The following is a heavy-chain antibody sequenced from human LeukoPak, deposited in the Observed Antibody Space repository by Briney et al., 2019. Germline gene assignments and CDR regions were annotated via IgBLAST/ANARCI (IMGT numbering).Heavy chain of an antibody. CDR3: ARGPLSSSSVDY. V-gene: IGHV4-34*01. CDR1: GGSFSGYY. D-gene: IGHD6-13*01. J-gene: IGHJ4*02. Sequence: SSETLSLTCAVYGGSFSGYYWSWIRQPPGKGLEWIGEINHSGSTNYNPSLKSRVTISVDTSKNQFSLKLSSVTAADTAVYYCARGPLSSSSVDYWGQGTLVTVSS. CDR2: INHSGST.